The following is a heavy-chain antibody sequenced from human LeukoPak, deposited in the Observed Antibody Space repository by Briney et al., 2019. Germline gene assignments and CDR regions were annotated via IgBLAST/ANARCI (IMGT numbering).Heavy chain of an antibody. Sequence: ASVKVSCKASRGTFSSYAISWVRQAPGQGLEWMGWINPNSGGTNYAQKFQGRVTMTRDTSISTAYMELSRLRSDDTAVYYCARDRGMWTFDIWGQGTMVTVSS. CDR1: RGTFSSYA. J-gene: IGHJ3*02. V-gene: IGHV1-2*02. CDR2: INPNSGGT. D-gene: IGHD2-21*01. CDR3: ARDRGMWTFDI.